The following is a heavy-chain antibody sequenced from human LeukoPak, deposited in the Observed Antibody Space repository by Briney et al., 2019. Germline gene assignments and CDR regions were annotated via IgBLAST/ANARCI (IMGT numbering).Heavy chain of an antibody. CDR3: ARGPRGRVRFLEWLSSDYYYMDV. J-gene: IGHJ6*03. Sequence: GGSLRLSCAASGFTFSSYSMNWVRQAPGKGLEWVSSISSSSYIYYADSVKGRFTISRDNAKNSLYLQMNSLRAEDTAVYYCARGPRGRVRFLEWLSSDYYYMDVWGKGTTVTVSS. D-gene: IGHD3-3*01. CDR2: ISSSSYI. CDR1: GFTFSSYS. V-gene: IGHV3-21*04.